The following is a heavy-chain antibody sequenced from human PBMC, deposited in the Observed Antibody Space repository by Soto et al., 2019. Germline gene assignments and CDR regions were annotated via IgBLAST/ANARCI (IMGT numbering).Heavy chain of an antibody. J-gene: IGHJ5*02. CDR3: ARGGEDCSGGSCYLWFDP. CDR2: MNPNSGNT. D-gene: IGHD2-15*01. V-gene: IGHV1-8*01. Sequence: ASVKXSCKASAYTFTSYDINWVRQATGQGLEWMGWMNPNSGNTGYAQKFQGRVTMTRNTSISTAYMDLSSLRSEDTAVYYCARGGEDCSGGSCYLWFDPWGQGTLVTVSS. CDR1: AYTFTSYD.